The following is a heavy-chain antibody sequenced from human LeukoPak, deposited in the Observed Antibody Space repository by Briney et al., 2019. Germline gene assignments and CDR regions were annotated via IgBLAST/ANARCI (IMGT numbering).Heavy chain of an antibody. J-gene: IGHJ4*02. CDR1: GYTFTSYA. CDR3: ARAGEMIVVVPFDY. CDR2: INAGNGNT. V-gene: IGHV1-3*01. D-gene: IGHD3-22*01. Sequence: ASVKVSCKASGYTFTSYAMHWVRQAPGQRLEWMGWINAGNGNTKYSQKFQGRVTITRDTFASTAYMELSSLRSEDTAVYYCARAGEMIVVVPFDYWGQGTLVTVSS.